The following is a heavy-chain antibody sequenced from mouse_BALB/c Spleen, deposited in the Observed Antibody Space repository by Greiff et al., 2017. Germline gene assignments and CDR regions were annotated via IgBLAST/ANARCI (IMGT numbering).Heavy chain of an antibody. CDR3: TRERHYYNSSSPFAY. CDR1: GYTFTSYY. V-gene: IGHV1S81*02. Sequence: QVQLQQSGAELVKPGASVKLSCKASGYTFTSYYLYWVKQRPGQGLEWIGEIDPSNGGTNFNEKFKSKATLTVDKSSSTAYMQLSSLTSEDSAVYYCTRERHYYNSSSPFAYWGQGTLVTVSA. CDR2: IDPSNGGT. J-gene: IGHJ3*01. D-gene: IGHD1-1*01.